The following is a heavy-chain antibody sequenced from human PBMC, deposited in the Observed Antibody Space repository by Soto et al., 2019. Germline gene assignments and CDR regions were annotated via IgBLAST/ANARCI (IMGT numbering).Heavy chain of an antibody. D-gene: IGHD2-15*01. CDR3: ARDIVVVVAATEVGAFDI. Sequence: GGSLRLSCAASGFTFSSYWMSWVRQAPGKGLEWVANVKQDGSEKYYVDSVKGRFTISRDNAKNSLYLQMNSLRAEDTAVYYCARDIVVVVAATEVGAFDIWGQGTMVTV. CDR2: VKQDGSEK. V-gene: IGHV3-7*01. CDR1: GFTFSSYW. J-gene: IGHJ3*02.